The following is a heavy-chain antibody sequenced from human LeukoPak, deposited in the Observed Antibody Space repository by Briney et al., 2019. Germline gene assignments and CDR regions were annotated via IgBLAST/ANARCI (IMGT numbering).Heavy chain of an antibody. CDR3: ARDRDSSGYYHHFDY. V-gene: IGHV4-34*01. J-gene: IGHJ4*02. Sequence: SETLSLTCAVYGGSFSGYYWSWIRQPPGKGLEWIGEINHSGSTNYNPSLKSRVTISVDKSKNQFSLKLSSVTAADTAVYYCARDRDSSGYYHHFDYWGQGTLVTVSS. D-gene: IGHD3-22*01. CDR2: INHSGST. CDR1: GGSFSGYY.